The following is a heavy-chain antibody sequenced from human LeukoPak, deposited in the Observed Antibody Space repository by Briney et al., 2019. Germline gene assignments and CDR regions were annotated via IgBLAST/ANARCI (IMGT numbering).Heavy chain of an antibody. J-gene: IGHJ3*02. V-gene: IGHV1-69*01. CDR1: GGTFSSYA. CDR2: IIPIFGTA. Sequence: SVKVSCKASGGTFSSYAISWVRQAPGQGLEWMGGIIPIFGTANYAQKFQGRVTITADESTSTAYMELSSLRSEDTAVYYCAREPQLVALDDAFDIWGQGTMVTVSS. D-gene: IGHD6-13*01. CDR3: AREPQLVALDDAFDI.